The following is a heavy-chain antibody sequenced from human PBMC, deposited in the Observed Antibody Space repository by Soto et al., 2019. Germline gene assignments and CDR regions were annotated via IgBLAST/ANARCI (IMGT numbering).Heavy chain of an antibody. Sequence: SETLSLTCTVSGGSISSSSYYWGWIRQPPGKGLEWIGSIYYSGSTYYNPSLKSRVTISVDTSKNQFSLKLSFVTAADTAVYYCARHKTGHSSGWPSYRFDYWGQGTLVTVSS. J-gene: IGHJ4*02. V-gene: IGHV4-39*01. D-gene: IGHD6-19*01. CDR2: IYYSGST. CDR1: GGSISSSSYY. CDR3: ARHKTGHSSGWPSYRFDY.